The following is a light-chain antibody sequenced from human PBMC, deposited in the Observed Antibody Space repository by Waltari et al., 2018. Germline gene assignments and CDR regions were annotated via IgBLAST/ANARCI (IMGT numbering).Light chain of an antibody. CDR2: DAS. V-gene: IGKV1-33*01. CDR3: QQYDNLPPYT. CDR1: QDISNY. Sequence: DIQMTPSPSSLSASVGDRVTITCQASQDISNYLNWYQQKPGKAPKLLIDDASNLETGVPSRCSGSGSGTDFTFTISSLQPEDIATYYCQQYDNLPPYTVGQGTKLEIK. J-gene: IGKJ2*01.